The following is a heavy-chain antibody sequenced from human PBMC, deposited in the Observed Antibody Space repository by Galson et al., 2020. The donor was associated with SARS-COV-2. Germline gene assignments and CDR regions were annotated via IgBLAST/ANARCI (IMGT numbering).Heavy chain of an antibody. Sequence: SGPTLVKPTQTLTLTCTFSGFSLSTSGVGVGWIRQPPGKALEWLAVTYWSDDKRYSPSLKSRLTITKDTSKKQVVLTMTNMDPVDTATYYCARQYYYDSPDAFDMWGQGTMVTVSS. CDR2: TYWSDDK. D-gene: IGHD3-22*01. CDR1: GFSLSTSGVG. V-gene: IGHV2-5*01. CDR3: ARQYYYDSPDAFDM. J-gene: IGHJ3*02.